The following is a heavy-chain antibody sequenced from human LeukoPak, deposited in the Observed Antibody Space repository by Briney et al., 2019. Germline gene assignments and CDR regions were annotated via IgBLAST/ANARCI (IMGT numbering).Heavy chain of an antibody. V-gene: IGHV3-30*02. J-gene: IGHJ4*02. CDR3: AKRDLTTEFDY. CDR1: GFTFSNYG. CDR2: ILYDGSTK. D-gene: IGHD4-17*01. Sequence: GESLRLSCAASGFTFSNYGMHWVRQAPGKGLEWVALILYDGSTKFYADSVKGRFTISRDNSKNTMSLRMNSLRIEDTAVYYCAKRDLTTEFDYWGQGTLVTVSS.